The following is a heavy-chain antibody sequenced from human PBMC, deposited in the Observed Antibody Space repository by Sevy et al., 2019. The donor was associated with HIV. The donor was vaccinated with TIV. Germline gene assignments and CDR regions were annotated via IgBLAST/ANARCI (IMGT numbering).Heavy chain of an antibody. CDR1: GGSITSSGHY. V-gene: IGHV4-39*01. Sequence: SETLSLTCTVSGGSITSSGHYWGWIRQSPGKGLEWIGAVYYVGNSYANPSPTSRVTISADTSKNLFSLSLTSLTAAETAIYYCARVAGGENYDYGIDVWGLGTSVTVSS. CDR3: ARVAGGENYDYGIDV. D-gene: IGHD2-21*01. CDR2: VYYVGNS. J-gene: IGHJ6*02.